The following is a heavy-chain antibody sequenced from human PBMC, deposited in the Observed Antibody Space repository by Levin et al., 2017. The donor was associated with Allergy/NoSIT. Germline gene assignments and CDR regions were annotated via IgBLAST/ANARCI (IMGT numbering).Heavy chain of an antibody. Sequence: SGGSLRLSCAASGFTFSSYAMSWVRQAPGKGLEWVSAISGSGGSTYYADSVKGRFTISRDNSKNTLYLQMNSLRAEDTAVYYCAKGTIFGAEDPHYYYGMDVWGQGTTVTVSS. V-gene: IGHV3-23*01. CDR3: AKGTIFGAEDPHYYYGMDV. D-gene: IGHD3-3*01. CDR2: ISGSGGST. CDR1: GFTFSSYA. J-gene: IGHJ6*02.